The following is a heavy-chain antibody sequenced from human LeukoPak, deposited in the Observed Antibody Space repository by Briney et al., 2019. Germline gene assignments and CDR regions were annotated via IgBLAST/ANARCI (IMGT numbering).Heavy chain of an antibody. J-gene: IGHJ4*02. CDR2: IWYDGSNE. CDR1: GFAFSRYG. Sequence: GGSLRLSCAASGFAFSRYGMHWVRQAPGKGLDWVAVIWYDGSNEYYADSAKGRFTISRDNSKNTVYLQMNSLRAEDTAMYYCARHGPDGAFDYWGQGTLVTVSS. V-gene: IGHV3-33*01. D-gene: IGHD3-16*01. CDR3: ARHGPDGAFDY.